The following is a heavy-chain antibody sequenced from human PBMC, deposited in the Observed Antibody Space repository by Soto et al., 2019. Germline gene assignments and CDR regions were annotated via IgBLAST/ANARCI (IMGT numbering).Heavy chain of an antibody. Sequence: QITLKESGPTLVKPTQTLTLTCTFSGFSLSTSGVGVGWIRQPPGKALEWHALIYWDDDKRYSPSLKSRLTITKDTSKNQVVLTMTNMDPVDTATYYCAHSLSAVAGRLYYFDYWGQGTLVTVSS. CDR1: GFSLSTSGVG. J-gene: IGHJ4*02. D-gene: IGHD6-19*01. CDR3: AHSLSAVAGRLYYFDY. CDR2: IYWDDDK. V-gene: IGHV2-5*02.